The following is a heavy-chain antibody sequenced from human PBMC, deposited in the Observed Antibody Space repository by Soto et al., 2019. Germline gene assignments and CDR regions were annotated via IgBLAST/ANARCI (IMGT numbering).Heavy chain of an antibody. CDR2: ISGSGGST. CDR3: EKPKPTTEYYYYGMDV. Sequence: PGGSLRLSCAASGFTFSSYAMSWVRQAPGKGLEWVSAISGSGGSTYYADSVKGRFTISRDNSKNTLYLQMNSLRAEDTAVYYCEKPKPTTEYYYYGMDVWGQGTTVTVSS. CDR1: GFTFSSYA. J-gene: IGHJ6*02. V-gene: IGHV3-23*01.